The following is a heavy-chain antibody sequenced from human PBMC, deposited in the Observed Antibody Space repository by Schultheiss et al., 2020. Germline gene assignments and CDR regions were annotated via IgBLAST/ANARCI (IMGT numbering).Heavy chain of an antibody. Sequence: SQTLSLTCTVSGGSISSYYWSWIRQPAGKGLEWIGRIYTSGSTYYNPSLKSRVTISVDTSKNQFSLKLSSVTAADTAVYYCALDSGSFYFDYWGQGTLVTVSS. CDR2: IYTSGST. CDR3: ALDSGSFYFDY. D-gene: IGHD1-26*01. J-gene: IGHJ4*02. V-gene: IGHV4-4*07. CDR1: GGSISSYY.